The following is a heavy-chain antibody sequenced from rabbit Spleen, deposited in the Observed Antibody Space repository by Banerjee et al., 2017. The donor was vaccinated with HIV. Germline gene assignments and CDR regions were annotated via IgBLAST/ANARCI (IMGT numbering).Heavy chain of an antibody. CDR2: IYGGDGIST. D-gene: IGHD7-1*01. CDR1: GFSFSNKAV. CDR3: GRSSYAGYAGYGYGSNL. V-gene: IGHV1S45*01. Sequence: QEQLVESGGGLVKPEGSLKLSCTASGFSFSNKAVMCWVRQAPGKGLEWIACIYGGDGISTAYASWAKGRFTVSKTSSTTVTLQMTSLTAADTATYFCGRSSYAGYAGYGYGSNLWGPGTLVTVS. J-gene: IGHJ4*01.